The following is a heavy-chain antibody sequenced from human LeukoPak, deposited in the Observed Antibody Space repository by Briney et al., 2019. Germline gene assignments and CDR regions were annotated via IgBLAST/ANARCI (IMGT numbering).Heavy chain of an antibody. CDR3: ARDFNYYDSSGYYTTRDY. D-gene: IGHD3-22*01. CDR1: GFSVSGNY. Sequence: GGSLRLSCAASGFSVSGNYMTWVRQATGEGLEWVLVIYSGGRTHYADSVKDRFTISRDNAKNSLYLQMNSLRAEDTAVYYCARDFNYYDSSGYYTTRDYWGQGTLVTVSS. CDR2: IYSGGRT. V-gene: IGHV3-66*01. J-gene: IGHJ4*02.